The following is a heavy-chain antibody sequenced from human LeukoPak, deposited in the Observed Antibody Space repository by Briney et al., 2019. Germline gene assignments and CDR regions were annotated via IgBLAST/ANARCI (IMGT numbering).Heavy chain of an antibody. CDR3: VSNVAVAGAFDI. Sequence: ASVKVSXKASGYTFTSYDINWVRQATGQGLEWMGWMNPNSGNTGYAQKFQGRVTMTRNTSISTAYMELSNLRSEDTAVYYCVSNVAVAGAFDIWGQGTMVTVSS. J-gene: IGHJ3*02. CDR1: GYTFTSYD. CDR2: MNPNSGNT. V-gene: IGHV1-8*01. D-gene: IGHD6-19*01.